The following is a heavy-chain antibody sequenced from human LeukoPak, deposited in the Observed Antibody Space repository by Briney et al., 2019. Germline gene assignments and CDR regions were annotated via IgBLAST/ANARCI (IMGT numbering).Heavy chain of an antibody. V-gene: IGHV4-59*01. J-gene: IGHJ4*02. CDR2: IYYNGNT. D-gene: IGHD6-13*01. CDR1: GGSISSYY. Sequence: SETLSLTCTVSGGSISSYYWNWLRQPPGKGLEWIGYIYYNGNTAYNPSLKSRVTILVDTSKNQVSLKLSSMIGADTAIYYCARGLPGSIWHLDYWGRGTLVTVSS. CDR3: ARGLPGSIWHLDY.